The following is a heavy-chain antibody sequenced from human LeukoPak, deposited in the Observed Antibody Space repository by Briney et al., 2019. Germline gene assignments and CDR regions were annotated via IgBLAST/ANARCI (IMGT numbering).Heavy chain of an antibody. D-gene: IGHD3-3*01. CDR3: ARDKFLEWSSGFYGMDV. CDR1: GDSINTYT. Sequence: GSSVKVSCKASGDSINTYTINWVRQAPGQGLEWMGGINPISGTANYAQKFQGKVTITADEPTSTAYMELSSLRSEDTAVYYCARDKFLEWSSGFYGMDVWGQGTTVMVSS. CDR2: INPISGTA. J-gene: IGHJ6*02. V-gene: IGHV1-69*01.